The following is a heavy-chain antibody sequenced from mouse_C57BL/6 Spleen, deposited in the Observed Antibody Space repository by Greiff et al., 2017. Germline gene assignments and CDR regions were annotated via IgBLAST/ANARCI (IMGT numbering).Heavy chain of an antibody. V-gene: IGHV1-52*01. CDR2: IDPSDSET. CDR3: ARVDYSYYFDY. J-gene: IGHJ2*01. CDR1: GYTFTSYW. D-gene: IGHD2-13*01. Sequence: QVQLKQPGAELVRPGSSVKLSCKASGYTFTSYWMHWVKQRPIQGLEWIGNIDPSDSETHYNQKFKDKATLTVDKSSSTAYMQLSSLTSEDSAVYYCARVDYSYYFDYWGQGTTLTVSS.